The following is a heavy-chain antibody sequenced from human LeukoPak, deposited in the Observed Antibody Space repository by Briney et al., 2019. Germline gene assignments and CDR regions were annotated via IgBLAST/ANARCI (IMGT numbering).Heavy chain of an antibody. J-gene: IGHJ5*02. CDR2: VIPVLGMA. CDR1: GGTFGSHT. V-gene: IGHV1-69*02. CDR3: ASLYYDNSGYFSWLDP. Sequence: ASVKVSCKASGGTFGSHTISWVRQAPGQGLEWGGRVIPVLGMATHAQSFQGRVTITADKSTSTAYMELSSLRSEDTAVYYCASLYYDNSGYFSWLDPWGQGTLVTVSS. D-gene: IGHD3-22*01.